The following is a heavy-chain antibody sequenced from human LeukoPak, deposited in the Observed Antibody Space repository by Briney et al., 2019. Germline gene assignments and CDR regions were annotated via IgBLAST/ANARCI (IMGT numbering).Heavy chain of an antibody. V-gene: IGHV3-74*01. J-gene: IGHJ6*03. D-gene: IGHD6-25*01. Sequence: GGSLRLSCVASGFTFSSYWMHWVRQAPGKGLVWVSRINSDGSSTSYADSVKGRFTISRDNAKNTLYLQMNSLRAEDTAVYYCARDQPLRLRQLYYYYMDVWGKGTTVTVSS. CDR1: GFTFSSYW. CDR2: INSDGSST. CDR3: ARDQPLRLRQLYYYYMDV.